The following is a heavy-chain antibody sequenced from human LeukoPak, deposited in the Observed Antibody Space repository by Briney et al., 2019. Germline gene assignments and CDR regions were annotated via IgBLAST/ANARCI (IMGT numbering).Heavy chain of an antibody. V-gene: IGHV3-33*08. CDR2: IWYDGSNK. CDR3: ARDPYYDSSGYFDY. D-gene: IGHD3-22*01. Sequence: GGSLRLSCAASGFTFSSYAMDWVRQAPGKGLEWVAVIWYDGSNKYYADSVKGRFTISRDNSKNTLYLQMNSLRAEDTAVYYCARDPYYDSSGYFDYWGQGTLVTVSS. CDR1: GFTFSSYA. J-gene: IGHJ4*02.